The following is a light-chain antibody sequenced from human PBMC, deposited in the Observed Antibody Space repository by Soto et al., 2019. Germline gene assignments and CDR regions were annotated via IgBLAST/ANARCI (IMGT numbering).Light chain of an antibody. CDR2: KAS. V-gene: IGKV1-5*03. J-gene: IGKJ1*01. CDR1: QTISSW. Sequence: DIHLAQSPSTLAVSVGDRVTITCRASQTISSWLAWYQQKPGKAPKLLIYKASSLESGVPSRFSGSGSGTEFTLTISSLQPDDFATYYCQQYNSYSWTFGQGTKV. CDR3: QQYNSYSWT.